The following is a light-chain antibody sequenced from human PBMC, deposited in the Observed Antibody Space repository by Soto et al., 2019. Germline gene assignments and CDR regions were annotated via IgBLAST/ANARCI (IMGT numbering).Light chain of an antibody. V-gene: IGKV3-20*01. Sequence: DIVLTQSPGTLSLSPGERATLSCRVSQSVELNYLAWYQQKPGQAPRFLIHGASIRATGVPDRFSGSGSGTDFTLTINRLEPEDFAVYYCQHYGRSPFTFGPGTKVDIK. J-gene: IGKJ3*01. CDR3: QHYGRSPFT. CDR1: QSVELNY. CDR2: GAS.